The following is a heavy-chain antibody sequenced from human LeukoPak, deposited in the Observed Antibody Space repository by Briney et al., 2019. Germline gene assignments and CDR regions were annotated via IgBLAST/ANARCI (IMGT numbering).Heavy chain of an antibody. D-gene: IGHD3-22*01. V-gene: IGHV3-53*01. CDR1: GFTVSSNY. Sequence: GGSLRLSCAASGFTVSSNYMSWVRQAPGKGLEWVSLIYSGGSTYYADSVKGRFTISRDNSKNTLYLQMNSLRAEDTAVYYCAKDRYYYDSSGSYDAFDIWGQGTMVTVSS. J-gene: IGHJ3*02. CDR2: IYSGGST. CDR3: AKDRYYYDSSGSYDAFDI.